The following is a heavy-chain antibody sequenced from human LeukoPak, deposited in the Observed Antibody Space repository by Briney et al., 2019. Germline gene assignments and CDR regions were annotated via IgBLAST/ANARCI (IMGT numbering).Heavy chain of an antibody. D-gene: IGHD6-13*01. J-gene: IGHJ6*02. Sequence: SGGSLRLSCAASGFTFSSYAMSWVRQAPGKGLEWVSTISGSGGNTYYGDSVKGRFTISKDNSKNTVYLQMSSLRVDDTAVYYCAKAASSSWPSYYYGMDVWGQGTTVTVSS. CDR1: GFTFSSYA. CDR3: AKAASSSWPSYYYGMDV. CDR2: ISGSGGNT. V-gene: IGHV3-23*01.